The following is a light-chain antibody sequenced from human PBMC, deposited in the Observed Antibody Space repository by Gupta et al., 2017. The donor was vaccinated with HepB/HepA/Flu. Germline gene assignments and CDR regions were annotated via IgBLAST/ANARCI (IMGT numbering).Light chain of an antibody. Sequence: QSALTQPASVSGSPGQSITISCTGTSSDVGGYNYVSWFQQYPGEAPKLIIYDVSQRPSGVSHRFSGSKSGSTASLTISGLQDEDEADYYCCSYTRSANHVFGTGTKVTVL. V-gene: IGLV2-14*03. J-gene: IGLJ1*01. CDR3: CSYTRSANHV. CDR1: SSDVGGYNY. CDR2: DVS.